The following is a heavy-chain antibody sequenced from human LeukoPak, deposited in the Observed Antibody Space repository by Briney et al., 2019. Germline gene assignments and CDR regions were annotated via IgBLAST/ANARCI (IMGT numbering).Heavy chain of an antibody. Sequence: GGSLRLSCAASGFTVSSDYMTWVRQAPGKGLEWVSLIYNDDATYYADSVKGRFTISRDNSKNTLYLQMNSLRAEDTAVYYCAKDQQVLRYFDWSMGDYFDYWGQGTLVTVSS. CDR1: GFTVSSDY. J-gene: IGHJ4*02. CDR2: IYNDDAT. CDR3: AKDQQVLRYFDWSMGDYFDY. V-gene: IGHV3-53*01. D-gene: IGHD3-9*01.